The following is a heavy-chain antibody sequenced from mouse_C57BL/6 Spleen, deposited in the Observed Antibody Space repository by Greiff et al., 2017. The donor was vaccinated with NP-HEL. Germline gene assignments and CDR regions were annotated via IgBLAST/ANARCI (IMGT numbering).Heavy chain of an antibody. V-gene: IGHV5-4*01. J-gene: IGHJ3*01. CDR3: ARDRALFAY. Sequence: EVKLVESGGGLVKPGGSLKLSCAASGFTFSSYAMSWVRQTPEKRLEWVATISDGGSYTYYPDNVKGRFTISRDNAKNNLYLQMSHLKSEDTAMYYCARDRALFAYWGQGTLVTVSA. D-gene: IGHD3-3*01. CDR1: GFTFSSYA. CDR2: ISDGGSYT.